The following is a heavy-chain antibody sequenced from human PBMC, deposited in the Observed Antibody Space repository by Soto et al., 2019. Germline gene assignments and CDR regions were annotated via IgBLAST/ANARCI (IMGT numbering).Heavy chain of an antibody. Sequence: ASVKVSCKASGYTFTSYGISWVRQAPGRGLEWMGWISAYNGNTNYAQKLQGRVTMTTDTSTSTAYMELRSLRSDDTAVYYCARDLSGFWSGYGDYYYYYMDVWGKGTTVTVSS. CDR3: ARDLSGFWSGYGDYYYYYMDV. V-gene: IGHV1-18*01. CDR2: ISAYNGNT. J-gene: IGHJ6*03. CDR1: GYTFTSYG. D-gene: IGHD3-3*01.